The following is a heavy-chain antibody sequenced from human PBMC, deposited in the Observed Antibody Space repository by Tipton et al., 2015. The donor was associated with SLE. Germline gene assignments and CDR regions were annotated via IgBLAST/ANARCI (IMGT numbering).Heavy chain of an antibody. V-gene: IGHV3-7*03. CDR2: IKQDGSEK. J-gene: IGHJ1*01. Sequence: SLRLSCAASGFTFSTYWMSWVRQAPGKELEWVANIKQDGSEKYYVDSVKGRFTISRDNANNSLYLQMNSLRAEDTAMYYCAKEGVGADFYQYFQHWGQGTLVTVSS. D-gene: IGHD1-26*01. CDR3: AKEGVGADFYQYFQH. CDR1: GFTFSTYW.